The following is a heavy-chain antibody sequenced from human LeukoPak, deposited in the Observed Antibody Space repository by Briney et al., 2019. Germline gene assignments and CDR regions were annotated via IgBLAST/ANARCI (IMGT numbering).Heavy chain of an antibody. CDR3: ARDVVGKYYDFWSGYFISSAWFDP. CDR2: INHSGST. V-gene: IGHV4-34*01. CDR1: GGSFSGYY. D-gene: IGHD3-3*01. J-gene: IGHJ5*02. Sequence: SETLSLTCAVYGGSFSGYYWSWIRQPPGKGLEWIGEINHSGSTNYNPSLKSRVTISVDTSKNQFSLKLSSVTAADTAVYYCARDVVGKYYDFWSGYFISSAWFDPWGQGTLVTVSS.